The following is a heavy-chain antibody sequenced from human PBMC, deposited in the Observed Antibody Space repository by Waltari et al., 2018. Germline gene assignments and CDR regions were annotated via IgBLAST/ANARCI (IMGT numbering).Heavy chain of an antibody. J-gene: IGHJ4*02. CDR2: IDPEDGET. Sequence: EVQLVQSGAEVKKPGATVKISCKASGYTFIDYFMHWVQQAPGTGREWVGRIDPEDGETVYAEKFQGRVTITADTSTDTSYLELSSLRSDDTAVYYCAPLPGGSGQTFDYWGQGTLLTVSS. CDR1: GYTFIDYF. CDR3: APLPGGSGQTFDY. V-gene: IGHV1-69-2*01. D-gene: IGHD3-10*01.